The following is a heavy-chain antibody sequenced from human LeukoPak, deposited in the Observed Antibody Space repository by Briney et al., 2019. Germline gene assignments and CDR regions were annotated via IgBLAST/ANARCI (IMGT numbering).Heavy chain of an antibody. CDR3: ARSTSGSYHAAFDI. V-gene: IGHV1-2*02. D-gene: IGHD1-26*01. CDR1: GYTFTGYY. J-gene: IGHJ3*02. CDR2: INPNSGGT. Sequence: ASVKVSCEASGYTFTGYYMHWVRQTPGQGLEWMGWINPNSGGTNYAQKFQGRVTMTRDTSISTAYMELSRLRSDDTAVYYCARSTSGSYHAAFDIWGQGTMVTVSS.